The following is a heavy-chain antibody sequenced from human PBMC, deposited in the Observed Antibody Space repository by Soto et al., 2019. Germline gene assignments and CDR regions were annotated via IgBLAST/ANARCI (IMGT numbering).Heavy chain of an antibody. D-gene: IGHD1-26*01. CDR1: GFTFSRYG. CDR2: IWYDGTKK. J-gene: IGHJ6*02. V-gene: IGHV3-33*01. Sequence: QVLVVESGGGVVQPGRSLRLSCAASGFTFSRYGMHWVRQAPGKGLEWMSVIWYDGTKKYYADSVKGPFTISRDNSMNTVYLEMNSLRDEDTAVYYCARDGIQYTRGLDVWGQGTTVNVSS. CDR3: ARDGIQYTRGLDV.